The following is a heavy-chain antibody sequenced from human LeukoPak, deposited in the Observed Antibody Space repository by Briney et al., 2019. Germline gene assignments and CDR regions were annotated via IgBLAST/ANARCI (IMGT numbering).Heavy chain of an antibody. CDR2: IYYSGST. D-gene: IGHD6-19*01. CDR3: ARAPFEGSGWYIYYFDY. Sequence: PSETLSLTCTVSGGSISSYYWSWIRQPPGKGLEWIGYIYYSGSTNYNPSLKSRVTISVDTSKNQFSLKLSSVTAADTAVYYCARAPFEGSGWYIYYFDYWGQGTLVTVSS. J-gene: IGHJ4*02. CDR1: GGSISSYY. V-gene: IGHV4-59*01.